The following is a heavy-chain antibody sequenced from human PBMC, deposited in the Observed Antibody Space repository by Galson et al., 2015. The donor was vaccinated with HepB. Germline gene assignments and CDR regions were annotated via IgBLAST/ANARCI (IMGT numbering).Heavy chain of an antibody. CDR2: ISGSGGST. Sequence: SLRLSCAASGFTFSSYAMSWVRQAPGKGLEWVSAISGSGGSTYYADSVKGRFTISRDNSKNTLYLQMNSLRAEDTAVYYCARDRNDYGDQHQDYWGQGTLVTVSS. V-gene: IGHV3-23*01. CDR1: GFTFSSYA. D-gene: IGHD4-17*01. CDR3: ARDRNDYGDQHQDY. J-gene: IGHJ4*02.